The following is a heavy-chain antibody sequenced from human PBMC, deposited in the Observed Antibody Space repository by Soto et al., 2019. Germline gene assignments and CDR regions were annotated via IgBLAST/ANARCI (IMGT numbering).Heavy chain of an antibody. V-gene: IGHV4-39*01. CDR1: GYSISSLNSY. CDR2: IYYTGDT. J-gene: IGHJ4*02. D-gene: IGHD4-17*01. Sequence: SETLSLTCTVSGYSISSLNSYWDWFRQRPGKGLEWIGSIYYTGDTYHTASFKSRATISVDRSRNQFSLKLTSVTAADTAIYYCARVSSDCSDNPCCKGIFDSWGQGALVTVS. CDR3: ARVSSDCSDNPCCKGIFDS.